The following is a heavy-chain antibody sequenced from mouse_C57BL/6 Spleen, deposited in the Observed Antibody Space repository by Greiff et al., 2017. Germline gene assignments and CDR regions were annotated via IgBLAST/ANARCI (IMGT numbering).Heavy chain of an antibody. CDR1: GYTFTSYW. CDR2: IDPSDSYT. Sequence: QVQLQQPGAELVKPGASVKLSCKASGYTFTSYWMQWVKQRPGQGLEWIGEIDPSDSYTNYNQKFKGKATLTVDTSSSTAYMQLSSLTSEDSAVYYCARGVITTGVDPYAMDYWGQGTSVTVSS. V-gene: IGHV1-50*01. J-gene: IGHJ4*01. CDR3: ARGVITTGVDPYAMDY. D-gene: IGHD1-1*01.